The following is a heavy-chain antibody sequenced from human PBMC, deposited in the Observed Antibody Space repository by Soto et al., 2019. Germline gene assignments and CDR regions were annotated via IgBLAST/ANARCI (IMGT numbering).Heavy chain of an antibody. CDR1: GYTFTSYG. V-gene: IGHV1-18*01. D-gene: IGHD3-22*01. J-gene: IGHJ4*01. CDR3: ARDLGADYYDSSGYYDY. CDR2: ISAYNGNT. Sequence: QVQLVQSGAEVKKPGASVKVSCKASGYTFTSYGISWVRQAPGQGLEWMGWISAYNGNTNYAQKLQGRVTMTTDTSTSTAYMEMRSLRSDDTAVYYCARDLGADYYDSSGYYDYWGHGTLVTVSS.